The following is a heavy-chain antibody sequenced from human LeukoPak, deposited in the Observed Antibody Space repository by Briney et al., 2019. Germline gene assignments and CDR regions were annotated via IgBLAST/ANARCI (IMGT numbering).Heavy chain of an antibody. J-gene: IGHJ4*02. CDR3: ARVLIVGGLKYFDY. Sequence: PSETLSLTCTVSGGSVSSSAYYWGWIRQPPEKGLEWIGNIYYSGSTYYNPSLKSRVTISIDTSKNQFSLKLSSVTAADTAVYYCARVLIVGGLKYFDYWGQGTLVTISS. D-gene: IGHD3-22*01. V-gene: IGHV4-39*07. CDR2: IYYSGST. CDR1: GGSVSSSAYY.